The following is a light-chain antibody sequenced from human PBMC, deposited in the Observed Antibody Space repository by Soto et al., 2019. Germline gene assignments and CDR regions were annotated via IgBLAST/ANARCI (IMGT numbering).Light chain of an antibody. J-gene: IGKJ1*01. Sequence: EIVMTQSPATLSMSPGQRVTLSCRASQSVSSNLAWNQQKPGQAPRLLIYGASTRATGIPDRFSDSGSGTEFILTISSLQSEDFAVDYCQQYNIWPWTFGQGTKVDIK. CDR1: QSVSSN. CDR3: QQYNIWPWT. V-gene: IGKV3-15*01. CDR2: GAS.